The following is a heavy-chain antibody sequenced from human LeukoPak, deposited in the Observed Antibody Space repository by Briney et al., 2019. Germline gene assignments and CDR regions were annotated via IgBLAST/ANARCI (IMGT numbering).Heavy chain of an antibody. D-gene: IGHD3-3*01. CDR3: TKGGGSISGVVTGDAFDV. V-gene: IGHV3-9*01. CDR2: ISWNGGET. CDR1: GFTFGAHA. J-gene: IGHJ3*01. Sequence: GGSLRLSCAASGFTFGAHAMHWVRLVPGKGLEWVSGISWNGGETGYTDSVKDRLTISRDNSKKLLYLQVNSLRAEDTALYYCTKGGGSISGVVTGDAFDVWGQGTMVTVSS.